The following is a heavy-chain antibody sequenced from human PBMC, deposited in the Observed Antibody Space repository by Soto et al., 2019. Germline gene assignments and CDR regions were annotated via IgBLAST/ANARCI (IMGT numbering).Heavy chain of an antibody. Sequence: SETLSLTCTVSGGSISSYYWSWIRQPPGKGLEWIGYIYYSGSTNYNPSLKSRVTISVDTSKNQFSLKLSSVTAADTAVYYCARVGDGNGFDYWGQGTLVTVSS. D-gene: IGHD4-17*01. CDR1: GGSISSYY. J-gene: IGHJ4*02. CDR2: IYYSGST. V-gene: IGHV4-59*01. CDR3: ARVGDGNGFDY.